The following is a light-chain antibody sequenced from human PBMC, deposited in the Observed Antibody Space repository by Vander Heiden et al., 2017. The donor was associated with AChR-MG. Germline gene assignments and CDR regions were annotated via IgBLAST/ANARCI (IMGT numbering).Light chain of an antibody. CDR2: AAS. Sequence: DIQMTQSPFSLSASVGDRVTITCRASQSISSYLNWYQQKPGKAPKLLIYAASSLQSGVPSRFSGSGSGTDFTLTISSLQPEDFATYYCQQSYSTLGTFGQGTKLEIK. CDR1: QSISSY. V-gene: IGKV1-39*01. CDR3: QQSYSTLGT. J-gene: IGKJ2*02.